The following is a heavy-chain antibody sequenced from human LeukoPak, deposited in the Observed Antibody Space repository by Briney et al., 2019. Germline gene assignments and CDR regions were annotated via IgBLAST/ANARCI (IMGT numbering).Heavy chain of an antibody. Sequence: GGSLRLSCAASGFTFSSYDMSWVRQAPGKGLEWVSAISGSGGSTYYADSVKGRFTISRDNSKNTLYLQMNSLRAEDTAVYYCAKDTGIFTMIVPFDYWGQGTLVTVSS. J-gene: IGHJ4*02. CDR2: ISGSGGST. V-gene: IGHV3-23*01. CDR1: GFTFSSYD. D-gene: IGHD3-22*01. CDR3: AKDTGIFTMIVPFDY.